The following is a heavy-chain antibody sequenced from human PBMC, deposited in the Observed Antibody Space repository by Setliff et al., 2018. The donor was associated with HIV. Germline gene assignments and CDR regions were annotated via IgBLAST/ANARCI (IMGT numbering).Heavy chain of an antibody. D-gene: IGHD1-26*01. Sequence: SETLSLTCTVSGDSITRGSYYWSWIRQPAGKGLEWIGHIYTSGKTHYSPSLKSRITISADTSKNQLSLNLSSVTAADTAVYYCARAAYSGTYLWEPATDLWGGGTLVTVSS. CDR3: ARAAYSGTYLWEPATDL. CDR1: GDSITRGSYY. J-gene: IGHJ2*01. CDR2: IYTSGKT. V-gene: IGHV4-61*09.